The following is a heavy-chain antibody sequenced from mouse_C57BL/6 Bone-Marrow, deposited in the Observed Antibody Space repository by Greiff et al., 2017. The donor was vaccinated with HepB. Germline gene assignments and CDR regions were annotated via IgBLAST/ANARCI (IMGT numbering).Heavy chain of an antibody. CDR3: ARKGYYYGSLDY. CDR1: GYAFSSSW. V-gene: IGHV1-82*01. D-gene: IGHD1-1*01. Sequence: QVQLKQSGPELVKPGASVKISCKASGYAFSSSWMNWVKQRPGKGLEWIGRIYPGDGDTNYNGKFKGKATLTADKSSSTAYMQLSSLTSEDSAVYFCARKGYYYGSLDYWGQGTTLTVSS. J-gene: IGHJ2*01. CDR2: IYPGDGDT.